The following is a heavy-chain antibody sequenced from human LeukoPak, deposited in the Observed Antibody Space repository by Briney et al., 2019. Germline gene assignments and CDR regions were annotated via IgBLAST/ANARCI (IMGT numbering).Heavy chain of an antibody. CDR1: GFTFSSYE. D-gene: IGHD5-12*01. J-gene: IGHJ3*02. V-gene: IGHV3-48*03. CDR2: ISSSGSTI. Sequence: GGSLRLSCAASGFTFSSYEMNWVRKAPGKGLEWVSYISSSGSTIYYADSVKGRFTISRDNAKNSLYLQMNSLRAEDTAVYYCARPPAFATYEPNAFDIWGQGTMVIVSS. CDR3: ARPPAFATYEPNAFDI.